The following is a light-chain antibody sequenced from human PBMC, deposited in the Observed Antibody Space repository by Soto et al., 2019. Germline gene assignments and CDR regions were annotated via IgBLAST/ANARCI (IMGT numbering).Light chain of an antibody. CDR2: GAS. Sequence: EIVLTQSPGTLSLSPGERATLSCRASQSVSSSYLAWYQQKPGQAPRLLIYGASSRATGIPDRFSGSGSGTDFTLTISRLEPEAFAVYYCQQYGAYPLTYGGGTKVEIK. CDR3: QQYGAYPLT. CDR1: QSVSSSY. J-gene: IGKJ4*01. V-gene: IGKV3-20*01.